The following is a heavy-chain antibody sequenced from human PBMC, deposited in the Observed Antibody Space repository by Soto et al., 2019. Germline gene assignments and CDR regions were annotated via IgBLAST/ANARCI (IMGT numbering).Heavy chain of an antibody. V-gene: IGHV4-4*02. CDR1: GGSISSSHW. D-gene: IGHD3-9*01. CDR3: ARVVLTITRGAFDA. CDR2: ISHSGTS. J-gene: IGHJ3*01. Sequence: QVQLQESGPGLVKPSGTLSLTCAVSGGSISSSHWWTWVRQSPGKGLEYIGEISHSGTSNSNPSLKSLVTLSVDKSKNHFSLTLTSVTAADTPVYYCARVVLTITRGAFDAWGQGTLVIVS.